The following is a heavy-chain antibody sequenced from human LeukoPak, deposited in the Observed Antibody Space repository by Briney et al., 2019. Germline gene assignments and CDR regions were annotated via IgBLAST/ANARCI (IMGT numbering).Heavy chain of an antibody. D-gene: IGHD3-10*01. CDR2: MNPNSGNT. CDR1: GYTFTSYD. Sequence: ASVKVSCKASGYTFTSYDINWVRQATGQGLEWMGWMNPNSGNTGYAQKFQGRVTMTRNASISTAYMELSSLRSEDTAVYYCARVRYGSGSSWFDPWGQGTLVTVSS. V-gene: IGHV1-8*01. CDR3: ARVRYGSGSSWFDP. J-gene: IGHJ5*02.